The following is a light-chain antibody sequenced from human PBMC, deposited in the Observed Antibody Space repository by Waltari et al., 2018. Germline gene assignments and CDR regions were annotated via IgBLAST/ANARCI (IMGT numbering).Light chain of an antibody. J-gene: IGKJ4*01. CDR3: QQRANWPPLT. Sequence: EVVLTQSPATLSLSPGERATLSCRASQSVYNFLAWYQQKPSQAPRLLIYGASQRATGIPARFSGSGSGTDFTLTISSLEPEDVAVYYCQQRANWPPLTFGGGTKVEIK. CDR1: QSVYNF. V-gene: IGKV3-11*01. CDR2: GAS.